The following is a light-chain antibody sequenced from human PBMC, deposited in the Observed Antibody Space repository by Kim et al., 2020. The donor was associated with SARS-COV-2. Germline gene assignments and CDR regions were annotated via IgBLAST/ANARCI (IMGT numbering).Light chain of an antibody. J-gene: IGKJ1*01. V-gene: IGKV3-15*01. Sequence: EIVMTQSPATLSVSPGERATLSCRASQSVSNNLAWYQQKLGQAPRLLICGAAARATGIPARFSGSGSGTEFTLTISSLQSEDVAVYYCQQYNNWPRTFGQGTKVDIK. CDR3: QQYNNWPRT. CDR2: GAA. CDR1: QSVSNN.